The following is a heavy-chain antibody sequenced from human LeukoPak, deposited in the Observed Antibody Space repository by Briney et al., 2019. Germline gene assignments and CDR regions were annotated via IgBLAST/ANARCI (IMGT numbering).Heavy chain of an antibody. V-gene: IGHV3-30*02. Sequence: PGGSLRLSCTASGFTFSSYGMHWVRQAPGKGLEWVSFIRLDGSEKYYADSVRGRFTTSRDNSKNTLSLQMSSLRAEDTALYYCAKDVYDCSGGSCPQYYYVMDVWGQGTTVTVSS. J-gene: IGHJ6*02. CDR3: AKDVYDCSGGSCPQYYYVMDV. CDR1: GFTFSSYG. D-gene: IGHD2-15*01. CDR2: IRLDGSEK.